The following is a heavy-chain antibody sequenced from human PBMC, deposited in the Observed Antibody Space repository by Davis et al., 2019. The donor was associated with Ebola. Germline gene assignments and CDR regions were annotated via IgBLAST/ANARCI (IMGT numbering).Heavy chain of an antibody. CDR3: ARGWLRTGLDV. J-gene: IGHJ6*04. CDR2: TYYKSKWYN. D-gene: IGHD5-18*01. V-gene: IGHV6-1*01. CDR1: GDSVSTAG. Sequence: HSQTLSLTCAISGDSVSTAGWNWIRHSPSRGLEWLGRTYYKSKWYNDYAASVKSRITINPDTSKNQFSLQLTSVTPEDTALYYCARGWLRTGLDVWGEGTTVTVSS.